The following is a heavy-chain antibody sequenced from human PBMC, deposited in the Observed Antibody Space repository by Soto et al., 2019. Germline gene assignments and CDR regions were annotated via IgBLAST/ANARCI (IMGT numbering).Heavy chain of an antibody. J-gene: IGHJ4*02. D-gene: IGHD2-15*01. CDR2: IIPIFGTA. CDR1: GGTFSIYA. Sequence: SVKVSCKASGGTFSIYAISCVLQSPLQWLEWMGGIIPIFGTANYAQKFQGRVTITADESTSTAYMELSSLRSEDTAVYYCASRSAGYCSGGSCYYDYWGQGTLVTVSS. V-gene: IGHV1-69*13. CDR3: ASRSAGYCSGGSCYYDY.